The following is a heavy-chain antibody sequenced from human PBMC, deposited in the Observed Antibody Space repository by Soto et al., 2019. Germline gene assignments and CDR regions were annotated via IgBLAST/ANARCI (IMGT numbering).Heavy chain of an antibody. CDR1: GGSISSSSYY. Sequence: SETLSRTCTVSGGSISSSSYYWGWIRQPPEKGLEWIGSIYYSGSTYYNPSLKSRVTISVDTSKNQFSLKLSSVTAADTAVYYCARLVYDSSGYRPGWGQGTLVPSPQ. J-gene: IGHJ4*02. V-gene: IGHV4-39*01. D-gene: IGHD3-22*01. CDR2: IYYSGST. CDR3: ARLVYDSSGYRPG.